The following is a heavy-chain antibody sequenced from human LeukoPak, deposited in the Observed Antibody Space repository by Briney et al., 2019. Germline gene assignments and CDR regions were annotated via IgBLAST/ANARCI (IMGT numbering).Heavy chain of an antibody. Sequence: SETLSLTCTVSGGSISSSSYYWGWIRQPPGKGLEWIGSIYYSGSTYYNSSLKSRVTISVDTSKNQFSLKLSSVTAADTAVYYCARQLPNYYYYYYMDVWGKGTTVTVSS. V-gene: IGHV4-39*01. CDR1: GGSISSSSYY. CDR3: ARQLPNYYYYYYMDV. J-gene: IGHJ6*03. D-gene: IGHD1-26*01. CDR2: IYYSGST.